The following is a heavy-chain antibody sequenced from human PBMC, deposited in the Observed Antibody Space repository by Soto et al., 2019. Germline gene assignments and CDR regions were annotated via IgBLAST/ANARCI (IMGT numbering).Heavy chain of an antibody. CDR2: ISGSGGST. V-gene: IGHV3-23*01. CDR1: GFTFDDHA. Sequence: GGSLRLSCTASGFTFDDHAMHWVRQAPGKGLEWVSAISGSGGSTYYADSVKGRFTISRDNSKNTLYLQMNSLRAEDTAVYYCARQALRIVGATYDFDYWGQGTLVTVSS. J-gene: IGHJ4*02. CDR3: ARQALRIVGATYDFDY. D-gene: IGHD1-26*01.